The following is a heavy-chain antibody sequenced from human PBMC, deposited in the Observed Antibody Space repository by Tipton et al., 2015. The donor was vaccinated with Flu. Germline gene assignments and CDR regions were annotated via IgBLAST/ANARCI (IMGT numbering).Heavy chain of an antibody. J-gene: IGHJ4*02. D-gene: IGHD3-10*01. CDR3: ARGSGSGTFVIFDY. Sequence: TLSLTCTVSGGSLSSFYCTWIRQPAGQGLGWVGRIYSSGITKYNPSLKSRVTMSVDTSKNQFSLSLSSVTAADTAVYYCARGSGSGTFVIFDYWGQGTLVAVSS. CDR1: GGSLSSFY. CDR2: IYSSGIT. V-gene: IGHV4-4*07.